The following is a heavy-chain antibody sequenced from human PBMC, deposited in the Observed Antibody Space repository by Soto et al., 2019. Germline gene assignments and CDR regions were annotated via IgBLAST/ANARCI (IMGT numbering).Heavy chain of an antibody. CDR3: ARDQPPPAFRSCSSTSCYRSFSYYGMDV. Sequence: SVKVSCKASGGTFSSYAISWVRQAPGQGLEWMGGIIPIFGTANYAQKFQGRVTITADESTSTAYMELSSLRSEDTAVYYCARDQPPPAFRSCSSTSCYRSFSYYGMDVWGQGTTVTVSS. D-gene: IGHD2-2*02. J-gene: IGHJ6*02. CDR2: IIPIFGTA. CDR1: GGTFSSYA. V-gene: IGHV1-69*13.